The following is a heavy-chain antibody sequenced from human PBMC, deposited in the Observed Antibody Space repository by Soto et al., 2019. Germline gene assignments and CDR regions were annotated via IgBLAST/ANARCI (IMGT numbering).Heavy chain of an antibody. J-gene: IGHJ6*02. CDR3: ARPTNRGKNYYGMDV. V-gene: IGHV1-18*01. CDR2: ISAHNGNT. CDR1: GYAFTTYG. Sequence: QVHLVQSGAEVKKPGASVKVSCKGSGYAFTTYGITWVRQAPGQGLEWMGWISAHNGNTNYAQKLQGRVTVTRDTSTSTAYMELRSLRSDDTAMYYCARPTNRGKNYYGMDVWGQGTTVTVSS. D-gene: IGHD2-8*01.